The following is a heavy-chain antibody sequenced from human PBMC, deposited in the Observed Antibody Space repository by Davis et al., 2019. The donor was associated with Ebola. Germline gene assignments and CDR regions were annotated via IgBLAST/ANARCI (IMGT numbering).Heavy chain of an antibody. CDR3: AKSSPHGSGSYPDY. Sequence: GESLKISCAASGFTFSSYAMSWVRQAPGKGLEWVSAISGSGGSTYYADSVKGRFTISRDNSKNTLYLQMNSLRAEDTAVYYCAKSSPHGSGSYPDYWGQGTLVTVSS. CDR2: ISGSGGST. D-gene: IGHD3-10*01. V-gene: IGHV3-23*01. CDR1: GFTFSSYA. J-gene: IGHJ4*02.